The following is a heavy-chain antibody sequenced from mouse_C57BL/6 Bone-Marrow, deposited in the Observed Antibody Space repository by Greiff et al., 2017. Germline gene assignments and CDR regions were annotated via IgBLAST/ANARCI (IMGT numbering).Heavy chain of an antibody. CDR3: AREGLTGTCWYFDV. V-gene: IGHV1-69*01. J-gene: IGHJ1*03. D-gene: IGHD4-1*01. Sequence: QVQLQQPGAELVMPGASVKLSCKASGYTFTSYWMHWVKQRPGQGLEWIGEIDPSDSYTNYNQKFKGKSTLTVDQSSSTAYMQLSSLTSEDSAVYYCAREGLTGTCWYFDVWGTGTTVTVSS. CDR1: GYTFTSYW. CDR2: IDPSDSYT.